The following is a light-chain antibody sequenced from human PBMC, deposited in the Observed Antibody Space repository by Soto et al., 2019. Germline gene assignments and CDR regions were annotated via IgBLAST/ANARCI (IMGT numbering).Light chain of an antibody. J-gene: IGLJ1*01. CDR3: QSYDSSLGESYV. CDR2: GNN. Sequence: QSVLTQPPSVSGAPGQRVTISCTGSSSNIGAGYDVHWYQQLPGTAPKLLIHGNNNRPSGVPDRFSGSKSGTSASLAITGLQAEDEADYYCQSYDSSLGESYVLGTGTKLTVL. V-gene: IGLV1-40*01. CDR1: SSNIGAGYD.